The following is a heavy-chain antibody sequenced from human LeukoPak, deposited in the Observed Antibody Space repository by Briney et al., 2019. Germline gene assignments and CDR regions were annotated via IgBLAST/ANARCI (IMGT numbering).Heavy chain of an antibody. V-gene: IGHV4-39*07. CDR2: IHYSGST. D-gene: IGHD3-10*01. CDR1: GGSISSSSYY. CDR3: ARRIPGAYYYGSGIPMRFDP. J-gene: IGHJ5*02. Sequence: SETLSLTCTVSGGSISSSSYYWGWIRQPPGKGLEWIGTIHYSGSTYYNPSLKSRVTISVDTSKNQFSLKLSSVTAADTAVYYCARRIPGAYYYGSGIPMRFDPWGQGTLVTVSS.